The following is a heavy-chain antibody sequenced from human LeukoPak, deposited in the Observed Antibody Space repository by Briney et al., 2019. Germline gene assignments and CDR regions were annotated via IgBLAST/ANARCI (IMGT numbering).Heavy chain of an antibody. CDR2: IIPIFGTA. Sequence: ASVTVSCKASGGTFSSYAISWVRQAPGQGLEWMGGIIPIFGTANYAQKFQGRVTITADESTSTAYMELSSLRSEDTAVYYCAIYGPVRGAFLDYWGQGTLVTVSS. CDR3: AIYGPVRGAFLDY. D-gene: IGHD3-10*01. CDR1: GGTFSSYA. V-gene: IGHV1-69*13. J-gene: IGHJ4*02.